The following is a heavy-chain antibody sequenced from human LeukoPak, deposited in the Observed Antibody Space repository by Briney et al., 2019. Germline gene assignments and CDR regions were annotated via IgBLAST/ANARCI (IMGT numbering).Heavy chain of an antibody. CDR3: ARHRVRGVSSDAFDI. V-gene: IGHV5-51*01. CDR2: IYPGDSDT. Sequence: GESLKISCKISGYRLTNNWIGWVRQVPGKGLEWMGLIYPGDSDTRYSPSFQGQVTFSVDTSISTAYLQLSGLRASDTAMYYCARHRVRGVSSDAFDIWGQGTMVTVSS. CDR1: GYRLTNNW. J-gene: IGHJ3*02. D-gene: IGHD3-10*01.